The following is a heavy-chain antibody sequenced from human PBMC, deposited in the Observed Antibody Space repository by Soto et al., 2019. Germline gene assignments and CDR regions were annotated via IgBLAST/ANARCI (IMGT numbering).Heavy chain of an antibody. V-gene: IGHV3-23*01. CDR2: LSGSGDST. CDR3: ARRGSGSYYDY. CDR1: GFTFSSYA. J-gene: IGHJ4*02. Sequence: EVQLLEPGGGLVQPGGSLRLSCAASGFTFSSYAMRWVRQAPVKGLEWVSALSGSGDSTYYADSVKGRFTISRDNSKNTLYLQMNSLRAEDTAVYYCARRGSGSYYDYGGQGTLVTVSS. D-gene: IGHD1-26*01.